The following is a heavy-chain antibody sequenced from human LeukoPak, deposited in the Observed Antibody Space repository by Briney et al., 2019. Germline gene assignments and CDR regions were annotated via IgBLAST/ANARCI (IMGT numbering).Heavy chain of an antibody. D-gene: IGHD6-13*01. J-gene: IGHJ4*02. V-gene: IGHV3-48*03. CDR3: ARDKPGIAAAVTDY. CDR1: GFTFSSYE. Sequence: GGSLRPSCAASGFTFSSYEMNWVRQAPGKGLEWVSYISSSGSTTYYADSVKGRFTISRDNAKNSLYLQMNSLRAEDTAVYYCARDKPGIAAAVTDYWGQGTLVTVSS. CDR2: ISSSGSTT.